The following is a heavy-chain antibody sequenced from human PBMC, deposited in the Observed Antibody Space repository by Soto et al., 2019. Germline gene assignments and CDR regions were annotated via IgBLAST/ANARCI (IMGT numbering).Heavy chain of an antibody. J-gene: IGHJ4*02. CDR1: GLTFSNYW. CDR3: GRGGRIVAAASVD. V-gene: IGHV3-74*01. Sequence: EVQLVESGGGLVQPGGSLRLSCAVSGLTFSNYWMNWVRQAPGKGLVWVSRINSDGSSTDYADSVKGRFTISRDNATKTLYLEMHSRRAEDTALYYCGRGGRIVAAASVDWGQGTLVTVSS. D-gene: IGHD6-25*01. CDR2: INSDGSST.